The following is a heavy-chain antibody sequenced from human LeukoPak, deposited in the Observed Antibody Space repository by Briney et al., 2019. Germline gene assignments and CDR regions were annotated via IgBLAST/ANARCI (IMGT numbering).Heavy chain of an antibody. V-gene: IGHV3-23*01. J-gene: IGHJ4*02. CDR2: IVASSGST. CDR3: AKGAYDYIEMGYFDY. D-gene: IGHD5-12*01. Sequence: GGSLRLSCAASGFSISNSAMSWVRQAPGKGLEWVSLIVASSGSTFYADSEKGRFTISRDSSKNTLYLQMNSLRAEDMAVYYCAKGAYDYIEMGYFDYWGQGTLVTVSS. CDR1: GFSISNSA.